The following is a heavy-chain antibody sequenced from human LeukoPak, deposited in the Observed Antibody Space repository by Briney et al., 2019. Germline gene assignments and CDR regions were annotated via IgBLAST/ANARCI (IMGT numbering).Heavy chain of an antibody. CDR1: GYSISSGYY. Sequence: SETLSLTCAVSGYSISSGYYWGWIRQPPGKGLEWIGSIHHSGNTYYNASLKSRVTISVDTSKNQLSLKLSSVTAADTAVYYCARTVYMGGRGGFYFDHRGQGTLVTVSS. V-gene: IGHV4-38-2*01. CDR2: IHHSGNT. CDR3: ARTVYMGGRGGFYFDH. D-gene: IGHD3-16*01. J-gene: IGHJ4*02.